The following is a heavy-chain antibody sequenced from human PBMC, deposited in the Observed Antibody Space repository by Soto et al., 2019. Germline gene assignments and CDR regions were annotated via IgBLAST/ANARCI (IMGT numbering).Heavy chain of an antibody. CDR3: ARDQFVRSGWSNYYYYYYGMDV. V-gene: IGHV4-31*03. CDR2: VYYSGST. J-gene: IGHJ6*02. Sequence: SETLSLTCSVSGGSISSGDYYWSWIRQHPGKGLDWIGYVYYSGSTYYNPSLTRRLTISLDTSKNQFSLKLSSVTAADTAVYYCARDQFVRSGWSNYYYYYYGMDVWGQGTTVTVSS. CDR1: GGSISSGDYY. D-gene: IGHD6-19*01.